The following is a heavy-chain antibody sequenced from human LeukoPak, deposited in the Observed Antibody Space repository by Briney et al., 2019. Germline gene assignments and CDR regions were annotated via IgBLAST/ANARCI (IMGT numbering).Heavy chain of an antibody. V-gene: IGHV3-66*01. CDR1: GFSVSSNY. Sequence: PGGSLRLSCAASGFSVSSNYMSWVRQAPGKGLEWVSVIYSGGSTYYADSVKGRFTISRDDSKNTLYLQMNSLRAEDTAVYYCARGGSSWSNDFDYWGQGTLVTVSS. D-gene: IGHD6-13*01. J-gene: IGHJ4*02. CDR2: IYSGGST. CDR3: ARGGSSWSNDFDY.